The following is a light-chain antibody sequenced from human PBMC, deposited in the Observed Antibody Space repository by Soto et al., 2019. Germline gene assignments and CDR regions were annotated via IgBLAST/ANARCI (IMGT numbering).Light chain of an antibody. J-gene: IGKJ1*01. CDR3: QQYYSTPPWT. CDR1: QSVLYSPNNKNY. Sequence: DIVMTQSPDSLAVSLGERATINCKSSQSVLYSPNNKNYLAWYQQKPGQSPKLLIYWASTRESGVPDRFSGSGSATDFTLTISSLQAEDVAVYYCQQYYSTPPWTFGQGNKVEI. V-gene: IGKV4-1*01. CDR2: WAS.